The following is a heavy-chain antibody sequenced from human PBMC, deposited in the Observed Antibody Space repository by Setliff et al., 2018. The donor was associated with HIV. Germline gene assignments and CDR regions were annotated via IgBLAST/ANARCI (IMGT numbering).Heavy chain of an antibody. Sequence: LRLSCAASGFIFSSYSMNWVRQAPGKGLEWVSYISSSSSSIYHADSVKGRFTVSGDNAKNTLYLQMNRLRAEDTAVYYCVRGPQFRPHWGQGTLVTVSS. CDR1: GFIFSSYS. CDR3: VRGPQFRPH. CDR2: ISSSSSSI. V-gene: IGHV3-48*04. J-gene: IGHJ4*02.